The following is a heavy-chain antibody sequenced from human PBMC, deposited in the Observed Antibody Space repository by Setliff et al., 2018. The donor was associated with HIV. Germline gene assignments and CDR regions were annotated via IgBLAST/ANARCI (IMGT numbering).Heavy chain of an antibody. J-gene: IGHJ4*02. V-gene: IGHV4-34*01. CDR1: GGSFSAYY. CDR3: ARAEGDAYNSLPYFDS. CDR2: INYSGGT. Sequence: SETLSLTCAVYGGSFSAYYWSWIRQPPGKGLEWIGEINYSGGTNYIPSLKSRVTISLDTSGNQFSLHLTSVTAADTAVYYCARAEGDAYNSLPYFDSWGPGALVTVS. D-gene: IGHD1-1*01.